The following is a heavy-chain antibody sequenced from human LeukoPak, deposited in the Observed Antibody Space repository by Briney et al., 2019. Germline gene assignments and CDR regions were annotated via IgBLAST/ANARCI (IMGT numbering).Heavy chain of an antibody. D-gene: IGHD3-22*01. Sequence: PGGSLTLSCPASGFTFSSYSMNWVRQAPGKGLEWVSSISSSSSYIYYADSVKGRFTISRDNAKNSLYLQMNSLRAEDTAVYYCARDMGSSGYYYRAFDIWGQGTMVTVSS. CDR3: ARDMGSSGYYYRAFDI. CDR1: GFTFSSYS. CDR2: ISSSSSYI. V-gene: IGHV3-21*03. J-gene: IGHJ3*02.